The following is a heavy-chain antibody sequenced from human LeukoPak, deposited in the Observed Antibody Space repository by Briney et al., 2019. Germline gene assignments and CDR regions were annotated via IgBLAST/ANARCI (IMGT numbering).Heavy chain of an antibody. D-gene: IGHD4-17*01. J-gene: IGHJ4*02. CDR3: AREYGDSYFDY. Sequence: PSETLSLTCTVSGGSISSYYWSWIRQPPGKGREWIGYIYYSGSTNYNPSLKSRVTISVDTSKNQFSLKLSSVTAADTAVYYCAREYGDSYFDYWGQGTLVTVSS. CDR2: IYYSGST. CDR1: GGSISSYY. V-gene: IGHV4-59*01.